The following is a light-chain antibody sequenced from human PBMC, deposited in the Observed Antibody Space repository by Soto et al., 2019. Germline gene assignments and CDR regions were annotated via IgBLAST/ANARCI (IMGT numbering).Light chain of an antibody. CDR2: KAS. V-gene: IGKV1-5*03. CDR3: EQYNSLWT. J-gene: IGKJ1*01. CDR1: ESISRG. Sequence: DIQMTQSPSTLSASLGDRVTITCRASESISRGLAWYQQKPGKAPNLLIYKASTLASGVPSRFSGSGSGAEFTLIITGLQPDDMATYYCEQYNSLWTFGQGNKVESK.